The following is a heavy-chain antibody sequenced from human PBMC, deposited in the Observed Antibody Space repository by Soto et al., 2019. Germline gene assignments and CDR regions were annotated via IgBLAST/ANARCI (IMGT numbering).Heavy chain of an antibody. V-gene: IGHV4-59*08. CDR2: IYYSGST. D-gene: IGHD4-17*01. Sequence: PSETLSLTCTVSDGSISPYYWSLIRQPPGKGREWIGYIYYSGSTNYNPSLKSRVTISVDTSKNQFSLKLSSVTAADTAVYYCARRYGDCFDYWGQGTLVTVSS. CDR1: DGSISPYY. CDR3: ARRYGDCFDY. J-gene: IGHJ4*02.